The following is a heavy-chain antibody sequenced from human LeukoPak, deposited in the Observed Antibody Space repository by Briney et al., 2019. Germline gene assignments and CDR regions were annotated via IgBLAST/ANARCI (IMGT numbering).Heavy chain of an antibody. CDR2: IKRIIDGGTT. D-gene: IGHD4-17*01. V-gene: IGHV3-15*01. CDR3: AAQGGGGDLRY. J-gene: IGHJ4*02. Sequence: RGSLRLSCAASGFTFSNTWMNWVRQAPGKGLEWVGRIKRIIDGGTTDYAAPVKGRFTVSRDDSINTLYLQMSSLKTEDTAVYYCAAQGGGGDLRYWGQGTLVTVSS. CDR1: GFTFSNTW.